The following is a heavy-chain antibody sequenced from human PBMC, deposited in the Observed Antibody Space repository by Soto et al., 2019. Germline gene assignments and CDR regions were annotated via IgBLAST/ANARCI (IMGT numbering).Heavy chain of an antibody. CDR2: ITPFNGNT. D-gene: IGHD6-6*01. CDR1: GYTFTYRY. Sequence: QMQLVQSGAEVKKTGSSVKVSCKASGYTFTYRYLPWVRQAPGQALEWMGWITPFNGNTNYAQKFQHRLTITRDRSMSTAYMELRSLRSEDTAMYYCARSRGYSSSSGRTNRGDDAFDIWGQGTIVPVSS. V-gene: IGHV1-45*02. J-gene: IGHJ3*02. CDR3: ARSRGYSSSSGRTNRGDDAFDI.